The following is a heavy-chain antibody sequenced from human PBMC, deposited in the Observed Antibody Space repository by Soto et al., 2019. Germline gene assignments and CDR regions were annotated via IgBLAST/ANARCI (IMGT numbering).Heavy chain of an antibody. CDR2: ISYDGSNQ. CDR3: AKDHAAGQGSFDA. D-gene: IGHD2-15*01. Sequence: VKLVESGGGVVQPGGSLRRSCSASGFTFNIYGRHWVCQAPDKGLEWVALISYDGSNQYSADSVKGRFTISRDNSKNTLFLQMNSLRADDTAVYYWAKDHAAGQGSFDACVQGTRVTVSP. V-gene: IGHV3-30*18. CDR1: GFTFNIYG. J-gene: IGHJ4*02.